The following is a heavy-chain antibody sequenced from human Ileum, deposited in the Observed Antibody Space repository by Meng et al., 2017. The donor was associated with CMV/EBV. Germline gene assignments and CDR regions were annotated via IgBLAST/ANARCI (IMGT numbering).Heavy chain of an antibody. CDR3: AKATGVTDPFDY. V-gene: IGHV4-4*07. CDR2: IYISGST. D-gene: IGHD1-14*01. Sequence: VNLTESGPRLGKPSETLSLTCTISGGSISTYYWNWIRQPAGKGLEWIGRIYISGSTTYNPSLKSRVTMSVDTSKNQFSLKLSSVTAADTAIYYCAKATGVTDPFDYWGQGTLVTVSS. J-gene: IGHJ4*02. CDR1: GGSISTYY.